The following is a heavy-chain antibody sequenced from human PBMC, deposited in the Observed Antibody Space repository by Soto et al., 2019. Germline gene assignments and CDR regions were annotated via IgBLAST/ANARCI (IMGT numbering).Heavy chain of an antibody. J-gene: IGHJ4*02. CDR2: ISAYNGNR. D-gene: IGHD2-15*01. Sequence: QVRLVQSGAEVRQPGASVKVSCTASGYAFTTYGFSWVRQAPGQGLEWMGWISAYNGNRNYAQKFQGRVTMTTDTSTSTAYMELRTLSSDDTAIYYCAREGLLGYWGQGTLVTVSS. V-gene: IGHV1-18*01. CDR1: GYAFTTYG. CDR3: AREGLLGY.